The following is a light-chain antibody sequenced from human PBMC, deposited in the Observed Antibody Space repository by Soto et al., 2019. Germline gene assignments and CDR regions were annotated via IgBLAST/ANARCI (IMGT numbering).Light chain of an antibody. Sequence: QSALTQPASVSGSPGQSITISCTGTSSDVGGYNYVSWYQQHPDKAPKLMIYEVSNRPSGVSNRFSGSKSGHTASLTISGLQSEDEADYFFTSYTSYSTLDVFGTGTKLTVL. J-gene: IGLJ1*01. CDR3: TSYTSYSTLDV. CDR2: EVS. V-gene: IGLV2-14*01. CDR1: SSDVGGYNY.